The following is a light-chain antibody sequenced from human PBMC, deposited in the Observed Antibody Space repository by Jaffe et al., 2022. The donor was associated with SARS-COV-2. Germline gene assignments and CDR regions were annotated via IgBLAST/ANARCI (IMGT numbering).Light chain of an antibody. J-gene: IGLJ3*02. CDR3: AAWDDSLSGSWV. CDR2: RNN. Sequence: QSVLTQPPSASGTPGQRVTISCSGSSSNIGGNYVYWYQQVPGTAPKLLIYRNNQRPSGVPDRFSGSKSGTSASLAISGLRSEDEADYYCAAWDDSLSGSWVFGGGTKLTVL. CDR1: SSNIGGNY. V-gene: IGLV1-47*01.